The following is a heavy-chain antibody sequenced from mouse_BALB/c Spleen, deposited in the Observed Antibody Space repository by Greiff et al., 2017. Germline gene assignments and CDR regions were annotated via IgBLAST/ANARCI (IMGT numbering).Heavy chain of an antibody. CDR3: AREYLRSFAY. Sequence: VMLVESGPGLVAPSQSLSITCTVSGFSLTSYGVHWVRQPPGKGLEWLGVIWAGGSTNYNSALMSRLSISKDNSKSQVFLKMNSLQTDDTAMYYCAREYLRSFAYWGQGTLVTVSA. J-gene: IGHJ3*01. D-gene: IGHD1-1*01. CDR2: IWAGGST. V-gene: IGHV2-9*02. CDR1: GFSLTSYG.